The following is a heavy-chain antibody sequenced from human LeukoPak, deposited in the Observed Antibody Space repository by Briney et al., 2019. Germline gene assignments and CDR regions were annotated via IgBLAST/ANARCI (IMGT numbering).Heavy chain of an antibody. CDR2: ISWNSGSI. V-gene: IGHV3-9*01. J-gene: IGHJ5*02. Sequence: GGSLRLSCAASGFTLDDYAMHWVRQAPGKGVERVSGISWNSGSIGYADSVKGRFTISRDNAKNSLYLQMNSLRAEDTPLYYCGKDLIVWGVITQGWFDPWGQGPLVTVSS. CDR3: GKDLIVWGVITQGWFDP. D-gene: IGHD3-10*02. CDR1: GFTLDDYA.